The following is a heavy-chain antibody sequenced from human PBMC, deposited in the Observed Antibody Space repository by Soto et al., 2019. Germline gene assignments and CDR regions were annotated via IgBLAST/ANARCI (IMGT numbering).Heavy chain of an antibody. CDR3: ARVPYGSGTFDY. D-gene: IGHD3-10*01. Sequence: QVQLVQSGAEVKKPGASVKVSCKASGYTFTSYAMHWVRQAPGQRLEWMGWINAGNGNTKDSQKFQGRVTITRDTSASTAYMELSSLRSEDTAVYYCARVPYGSGTFDYWGQGTLVTVSS. CDR2: INAGNGNT. V-gene: IGHV1-3*01. CDR1: GYTFTSYA. J-gene: IGHJ4*02.